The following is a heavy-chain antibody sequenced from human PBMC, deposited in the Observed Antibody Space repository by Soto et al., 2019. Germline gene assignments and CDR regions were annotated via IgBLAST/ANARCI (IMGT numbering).Heavy chain of an antibody. J-gene: IGHJ6*02. Sequence: SGPTLVNPTPTLTLTCSFSGFSLTTGGVAVGWIRQPPGKALEWLALIYWNDDKRYSPSLKNRLTVTKDTSNNQAVLTLTIMDPVDTATYYGAHQSRYLYAMDVWGQGTTVTVSS. D-gene: IGHD3-9*01. V-gene: IGHV2-5*01. CDR3: AHQSRYLYAMDV. CDR2: IYWNDDK. CDR1: GFSLTTGGVA.